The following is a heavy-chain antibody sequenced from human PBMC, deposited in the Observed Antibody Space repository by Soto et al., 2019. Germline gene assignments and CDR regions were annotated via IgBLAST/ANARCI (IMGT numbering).Heavy chain of an antibody. V-gene: IGHV1-18*01. CDR2: ISAYNGNT. CDR1: GYTFTSYG. CDR3: AKEGLTRKGSHYDFWSGYLSYGMDV. J-gene: IGHJ6*02. Sequence: ASVKVSCKASGYTFTSYGISWVRQAPGQGLEWMGWISAYNGNTNYAQKLQGRVTMTTDTSTSTAYMELRSLRSDDTAVYYCAKEGLTRKGSHYDFWSGYLSYGMDVWGQGTTVTVSS. D-gene: IGHD3-3*01.